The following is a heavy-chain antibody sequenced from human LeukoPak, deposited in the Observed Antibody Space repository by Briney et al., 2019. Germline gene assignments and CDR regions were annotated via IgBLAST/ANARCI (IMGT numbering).Heavy chain of an antibody. CDR1: GFPFSSHG. CDR2: ISPGGGST. D-gene: IGHD1-26*01. Sequence: PGGSLRLSCAGSGFPFSSHGMNWVRQAPGKGLEWVSGISPGGGSTYYADSVKGRFTISRDDSKNTLYVQMKNLRAEDTAVYYCTRDGTPLSGSYYDGDPFGPWGQGTLVTVSS. J-gene: IGHJ5*02. CDR3: TRDGTPLSGSYYDGDPFGP. V-gene: IGHV3-23*01.